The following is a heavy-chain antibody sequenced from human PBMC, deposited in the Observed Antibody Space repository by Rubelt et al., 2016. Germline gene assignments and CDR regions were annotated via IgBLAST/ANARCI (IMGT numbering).Heavy chain of an antibody. J-gene: IGHJ4*02. D-gene: IGHD6-19*01. V-gene: IGHV4-39*07. Sequence: QLQLQESGPGLVKPSETLSLTCTVSGGSISSSSYYWGWIRQPPGKGLEWIGSIYYGGSTYYNPSLKRRVTISVETSKNHVSLRLSSVTAADTAVYYGSRVGYSSGCCDYWGQGTLVTVSS. CDR3: SRVGYSSGCCDY. CDR1: GGSISSSSYY. CDR2: IYYGGST.